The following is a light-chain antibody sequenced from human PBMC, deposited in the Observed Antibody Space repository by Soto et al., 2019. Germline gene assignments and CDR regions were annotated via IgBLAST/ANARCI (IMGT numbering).Light chain of an antibody. Sequence: DIVMTQSPATLYVSPGERAALSCRAGQSVGRNFAWYQQKPGQAPRLLIYGASTRATDIPARFRGSGSGTEFTLTISSLQSEDFAIYYCQQYNKWPYTFGQGTKLEIK. V-gene: IGKV3-15*01. CDR3: QQYNKWPYT. CDR2: GAS. J-gene: IGKJ2*01. CDR1: QSVGRN.